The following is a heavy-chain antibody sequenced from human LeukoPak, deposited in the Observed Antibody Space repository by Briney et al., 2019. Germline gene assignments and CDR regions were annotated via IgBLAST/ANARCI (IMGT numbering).Heavy chain of an antibody. D-gene: IGHD6-6*01. CDR2: ISSSGITI. CDR1: GFTFSDYF. J-gene: IGHJ3*02. CDR3: ARHRRRSIAARQSAFDI. V-gene: IGHV3-11*01. Sequence: GGSLRLSCAASGFTFSDYFMSWIRQAPGKGLEWVSYISSSGITIYYADSVKGRFTISRDNAKNSLYLQMNSLRAEDTAVYYCARHRRRSIAARQSAFDIWGQGTMVTVSS.